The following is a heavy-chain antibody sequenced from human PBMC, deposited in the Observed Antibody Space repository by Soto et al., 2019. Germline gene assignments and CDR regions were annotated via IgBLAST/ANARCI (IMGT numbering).Heavy chain of an antibody. CDR1: GYTFSSYG. D-gene: IGHD1-26*01. J-gene: IGHJ4*02. CDR3: ARTLPPLDY. CDR2: INAYNGNT. V-gene: IGHV1-18*01. Sequence: QVQLVQSGAEVKKPGASVKVSCKASGYTFSSYGFSWVRQAPGQGLEGMGWINAYNGNTNYAQKLQGRVTMTTDTSARTDYMKLRSLRSDDTPGYYCARTLPPLDYWGQGTLVTVSS.